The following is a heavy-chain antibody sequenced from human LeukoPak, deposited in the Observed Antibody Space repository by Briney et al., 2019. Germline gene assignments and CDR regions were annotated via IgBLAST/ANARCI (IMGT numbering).Heavy chain of an antibody. CDR3: ARGEVVVAATPLDY. V-gene: IGHV3-23*01. Sequence: GGSLRLSCAASGFTFSSYAMSWVRQAPGKGLEWVSTTSGSSGNTYYADSAKGRFTFSRDNSKNTLYLQMNSLRAEDTAVYYCARGEVVVAATPLDYWGQGTLVTVSS. J-gene: IGHJ4*02. CDR1: GFTFSSYA. CDR2: TSGSSGNT. D-gene: IGHD2-15*01.